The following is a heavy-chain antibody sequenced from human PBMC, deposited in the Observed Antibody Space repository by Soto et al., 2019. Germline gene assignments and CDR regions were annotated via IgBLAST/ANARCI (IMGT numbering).Heavy chain of an antibody. CDR3: ARLVVKGLYYYYYGMDV. D-gene: IGHD2-15*01. Sequence: PSETLSLTCTVSGGSISSSSYYWGWIRQPPGKGLEWIGSIYYSGSTYYNPSLKSRVTISVDMSKNQFSLKLSSVTAADTAVYYCARLVVKGLYYYYYGMDVWGQGTTVTVSS. J-gene: IGHJ6*02. V-gene: IGHV4-39*01. CDR1: GGSISSSSYY. CDR2: IYYSGST.